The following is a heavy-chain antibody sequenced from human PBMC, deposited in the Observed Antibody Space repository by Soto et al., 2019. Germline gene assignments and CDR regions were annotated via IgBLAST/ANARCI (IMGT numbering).Heavy chain of an antibody. J-gene: IGHJ4*02. CDR2: MNHLGSS. CDR1: GASFTGHY. Sequence: QVQLQQWGAGLLKPSATLSLTCTVHGASFTGHYWSWVRQSPGKGLEWIGEMNHLGSSNYNPSLMSRVTLSVDTSKKQFSLNLRSVTAVDTAVSFGGGAEAGPNNYWGQGTLVTVSS. CDR3: GGAEAGPNNY. D-gene: IGHD6-13*01. V-gene: IGHV4-34*01.